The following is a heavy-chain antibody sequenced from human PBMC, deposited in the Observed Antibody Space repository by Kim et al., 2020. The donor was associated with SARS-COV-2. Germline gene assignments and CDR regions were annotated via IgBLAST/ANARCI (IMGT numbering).Heavy chain of an antibody. V-gene: IGHV3-23*01. D-gene: IGHD5-18*01. CDR3: AKIGDTAMAPYYFDY. Sequence: DSVKGRFAISRDNSKNTLYLQMNSLRAEDTAVYYCAKIGDTAMAPYYFDYWGQGTLVTVSS. J-gene: IGHJ4*02.